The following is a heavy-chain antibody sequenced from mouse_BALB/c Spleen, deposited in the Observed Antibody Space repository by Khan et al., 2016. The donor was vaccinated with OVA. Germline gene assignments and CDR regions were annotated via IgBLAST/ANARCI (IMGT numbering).Heavy chain of an antibody. Sequence: VQLKQSGPGLVKPSQSLSLTCTVTGYSITSGYGWNWIRQLPGNILEWRGYISYSGSTNYNPSLKSRITITRDTSKNQFFLQLNSVTTEDAATYYCARTARIKYWGQGTTVTVSS. CDR2: ISYSGST. V-gene: IGHV3-2*02. CDR3: ARTARIKY. D-gene: IGHD1-2*01. CDR1: GYSITSGYG. J-gene: IGHJ2*01.